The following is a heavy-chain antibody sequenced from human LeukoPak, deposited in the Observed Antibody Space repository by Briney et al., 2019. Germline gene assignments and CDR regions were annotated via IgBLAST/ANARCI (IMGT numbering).Heavy chain of an antibody. Sequence: PGGSLRLSCAASGFTFSSFGMSWVRQAPGKGLEWVSAISGSGGSTYYADSVKGRFTISRDNSKNTLYLQMNSLRADDTAVYYCAKDGIVVVTAIPNWFDPWGQGTLVTVSS. CDR1: GFTFSSFG. CDR3: AKDGIVVVTAIPNWFDP. V-gene: IGHV3-23*01. D-gene: IGHD2-21*02. CDR2: ISGSGGST. J-gene: IGHJ5*02.